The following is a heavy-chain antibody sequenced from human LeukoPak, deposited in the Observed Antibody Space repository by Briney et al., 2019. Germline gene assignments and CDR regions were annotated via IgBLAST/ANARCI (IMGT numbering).Heavy chain of an antibody. V-gene: IGHV3-23*01. J-gene: IGHJ4*02. Sequence: GGPLRLSCAASGFTFSSYAMSWVRQAPGKGLEWVSAISASGGSTYYADSVKGRFTISRDNSKNKLYLKMNSLRAEDTAVYYCAKALAYCGGDCYSTIDYWGQGTLVTVSS. CDR2: ISASGGST. CDR3: AKALAYCGGDCYSTIDY. CDR1: GFTFSSYA. D-gene: IGHD2-21*02.